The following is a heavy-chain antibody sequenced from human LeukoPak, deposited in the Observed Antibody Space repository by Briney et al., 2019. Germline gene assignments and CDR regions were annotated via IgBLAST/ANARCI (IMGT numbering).Heavy chain of an antibody. Sequence: PSETLSLTCTISGGSISTYYWSWIRQPPGKGLEWIGDVNHSGNTNSNPSLNYNPSLKSRVSISIDTSKNQFSLKLSSVTAADTAVYYCARAWQLEFWDWGQGTLVTVSS. CDR3: ARAWQLEFWD. CDR1: GGSISTYY. V-gene: IGHV4-59*01. D-gene: IGHD6-6*01. J-gene: IGHJ4*02. CDR2: VNHSGNT.